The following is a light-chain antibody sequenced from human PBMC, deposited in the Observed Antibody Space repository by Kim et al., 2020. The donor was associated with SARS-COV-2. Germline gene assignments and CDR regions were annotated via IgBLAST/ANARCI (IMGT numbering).Light chain of an antibody. CDR2: LNSDGSH. CDR3: QTWGTGIQV. Sequence: QPVLTQSPSASASLGASVKLTCTLSSGHSHYAIAWHQQQPERGPRYLMKLNSDGSHRKGDGIPDRFSGSSSRAERYLTISSLQSEDGAAYYCQTWGTGIQVFGGGTQLTVL. J-gene: IGLJ3*02. V-gene: IGLV4-69*01. CDR1: SGHSHYA.